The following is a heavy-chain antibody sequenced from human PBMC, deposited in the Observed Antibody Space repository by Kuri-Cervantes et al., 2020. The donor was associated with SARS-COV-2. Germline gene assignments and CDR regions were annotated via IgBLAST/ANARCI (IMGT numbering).Heavy chain of an antibody. CDR3: ARGLSAGSSWSPIDY. CDR2: IKQDGSEK. Sequence: GGSLRLSCAASGFSFSSYWMSWVRQAPGKGLEWVANIKQDGSEKYYVDSVKGRFTISRDNGRNSLYLQMNSLRAEDTAVYYCARGLSAGSSWSPIDYWGQGTLVTVSS. CDR1: GFSFSSYW. J-gene: IGHJ4*02. D-gene: IGHD6-13*01. V-gene: IGHV3-7*01.